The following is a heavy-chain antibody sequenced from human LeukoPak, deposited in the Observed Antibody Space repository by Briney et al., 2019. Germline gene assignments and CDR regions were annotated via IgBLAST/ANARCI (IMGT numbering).Heavy chain of an antibody. J-gene: IGHJ4*02. V-gene: IGHV3-53*01. CDR2: IYSDNT. Sequence: HPGGSLRLSCTVSGFTVSSNSMSWVRQAPGKGLEWVSFIYSDNTHYSDSVKGRFTISRDNSKNTLYLQMNSLRAEDTAVYYCAKIRLAAHPSFDYWGQGTLVTVSS. CDR3: AKIRLAAHPSFDY. D-gene: IGHD6-19*01. CDR1: GFTVSSNS.